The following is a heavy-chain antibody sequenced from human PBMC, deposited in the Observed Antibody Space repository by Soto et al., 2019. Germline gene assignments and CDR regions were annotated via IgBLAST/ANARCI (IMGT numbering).Heavy chain of an antibody. Sequence: SETLSLTCTVSGGSISSSSYYWGWIRQPPGKGLEWIGSIYYSGSTYYNPSLKSRVTISVDTSKNQFSLKPSSVTAADTAVYYCARHARPRRGAAAAMGWFDPWGQGTLVTVSS. J-gene: IGHJ5*02. CDR1: GGSISSSSYY. CDR3: ARHARPRRGAAAAMGWFDP. V-gene: IGHV4-39*01. CDR2: IYYSGST. D-gene: IGHD2-2*01.